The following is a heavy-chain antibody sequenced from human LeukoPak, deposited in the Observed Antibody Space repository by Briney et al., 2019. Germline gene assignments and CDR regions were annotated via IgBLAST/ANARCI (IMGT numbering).Heavy chain of an antibody. CDR3: ARDELLHRNWFDP. CDR2: INWNGDST. Sequence: GGTLRLSCAASGFTFSSYGMSWVRQAPGKGLEWVSDINWNGDSTGYAHSVRGRFTISRDNSKNSLYLQMNSLRVEDTAFYYCARDELLHRNWFDPWGQGTLVTVSS. J-gene: IGHJ5*02. CDR1: GFTFSSYG. V-gene: IGHV3-20*04. D-gene: IGHD3-22*01.